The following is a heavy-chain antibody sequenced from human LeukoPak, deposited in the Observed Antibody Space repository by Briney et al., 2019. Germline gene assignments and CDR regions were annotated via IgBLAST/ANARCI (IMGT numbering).Heavy chain of an antibody. CDR1: GGSISSYY. CDR2: IYTSGST. V-gene: IGHV4-4*08. CDR3: ARDRGTLPAAIL. J-gene: IGHJ4*02. D-gene: IGHD2-2*02. Sequence: SETLSLTCTVSGGSISSYYWSWIRQPPGKGLEWIGRIYTSGSTNYNPSLKSRVTISVDTSKNQFSLKLSSVTAADTAVYYCARDRGTLPAAILWGQGTLVTVSS.